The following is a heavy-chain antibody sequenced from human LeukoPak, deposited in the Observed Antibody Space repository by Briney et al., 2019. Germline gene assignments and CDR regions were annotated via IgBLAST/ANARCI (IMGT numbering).Heavy chain of an antibody. V-gene: IGHV4-39*07. CDR1: DDSISSSSYY. CDR2: IHYSGST. Sequence: SETLSLTCTVSDDSISSSSYYWGWIRQPPGKGLEWIGSIHYSGSTFYNPSLKSRVTISVDTSKNQFSLKLSSVTAADTAVYYCARYKFWGNFDYWGQGTLVTVSS. J-gene: IGHJ4*02. CDR3: ARYKFWGNFDY. D-gene: IGHD7-27*01.